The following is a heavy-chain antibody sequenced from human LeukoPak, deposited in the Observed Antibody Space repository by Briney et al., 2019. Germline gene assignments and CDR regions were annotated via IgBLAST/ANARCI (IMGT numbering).Heavy chain of an antibody. CDR1: GFTFSSYS. D-gene: IGHD5-18*01. V-gene: IGHV3-21*01. CDR3: ARDVDTAMILDY. Sequence: PGGSLRLSCAASGFTFSSYSMNWVRQAPGKGLEWVSSISSSSSYIYYADSVKGRFTISRDNAKNSLYLQMNGLRAEDTAVYYCARDVDTAMILDYWGQGTLVTVSS. J-gene: IGHJ4*02. CDR2: ISSSSSYI.